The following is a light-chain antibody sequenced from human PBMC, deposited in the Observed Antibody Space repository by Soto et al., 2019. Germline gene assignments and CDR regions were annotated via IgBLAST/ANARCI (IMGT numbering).Light chain of an antibody. Sequence: EIVLTQSPGTLSLSPGERATLPCRASQSVSSSYLAWYQQKPGQAPRLLIYDASYRATGIPARFSGSGSGTDFTLTISSLEPEDFAVYYCQQRSSCPLTFGGGTKVDIK. J-gene: IGKJ4*01. CDR3: QQRSSCPLT. V-gene: IGKV3D-20*02. CDR2: DAS. CDR1: QSVSSSY.